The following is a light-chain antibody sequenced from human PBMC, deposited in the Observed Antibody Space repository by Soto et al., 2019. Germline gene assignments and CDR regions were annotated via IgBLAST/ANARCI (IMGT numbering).Light chain of an antibody. Sequence: QSVLAQPASVSGSPGQSTTISCTGTSNDVGGYNYVSWYQHHPGKAPKLMIYDVSNRPSGVSNRFSGSKSGNTASLTISGLQTEDEADYYCSSYTSSSTLYVFGTGTKVTVL. CDR3: SSYTSSSTLYV. CDR2: DVS. CDR1: SNDVGGYNY. V-gene: IGLV2-14*03. J-gene: IGLJ1*01.